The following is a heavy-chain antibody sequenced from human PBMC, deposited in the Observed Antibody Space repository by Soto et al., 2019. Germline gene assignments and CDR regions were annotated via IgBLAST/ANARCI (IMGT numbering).Heavy chain of an antibody. D-gene: IGHD2-2*01. CDR1: GGSISSGDYY. CDR2: IYYSWST. Sequence: SETLSLTCTVSGGSISSGDYYWSWIRQPPGKGLEWIGYIYYSWSTYYNPSLKSRVTISVDTSKNQFSLKLSSVTAADTAVYYCARAGIVVVPAARFDPWGQGTLVTVSS. CDR3: ARAGIVVVPAARFDP. J-gene: IGHJ5*02. V-gene: IGHV4-30-4*01.